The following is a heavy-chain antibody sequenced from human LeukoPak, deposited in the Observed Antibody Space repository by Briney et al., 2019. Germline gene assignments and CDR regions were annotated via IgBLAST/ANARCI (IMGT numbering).Heavy chain of an antibody. D-gene: IGHD3-3*01. Sequence: ASVKVSCKASGGTFSSSAISWVRQAPGQGLEWMGGIIPIFGSANYAQKFQGRVTITADESTSTAYMELSSLRSEDTAVYYCARDERFDRYFDYWGQGTLVTVSS. J-gene: IGHJ4*02. CDR1: GGTFSSSA. CDR2: IIPIFGSA. CDR3: ARDERFDRYFDY. V-gene: IGHV1-69*13.